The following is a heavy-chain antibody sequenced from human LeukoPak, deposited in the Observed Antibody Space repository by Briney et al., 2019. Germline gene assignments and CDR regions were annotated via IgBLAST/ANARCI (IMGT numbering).Heavy chain of an antibody. J-gene: IGHJ5*02. CDR1: GFTFSSYS. Sequence: GGSLRLSCAASGFTFSSYSMNWVRQAPGKGLEWVSSISSSSSYIYYADSVKGRFTISRDNAKNSLYLQMNSLRAEDTAVYYCARVVELVGWFDPWGQGTLVTVSS. V-gene: IGHV3-21*04. CDR3: ARVVELVGWFDP. CDR2: ISSSSSYI. D-gene: IGHD2-8*02.